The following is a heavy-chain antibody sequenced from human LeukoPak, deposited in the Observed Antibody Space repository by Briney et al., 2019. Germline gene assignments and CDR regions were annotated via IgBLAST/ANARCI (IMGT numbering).Heavy chain of an antibody. CDR3: ARGGKGWPPIGRYGMDV. V-gene: IGHV3-74*01. J-gene: IGHJ6*02. Sequence: GGSLRLSCAASGFTFSSYWMHWVRQAPGKGLVWVSRINSDGSSTSYADSVKGRFTISRDNAKNTLYLQMNSLRAEDTAVYYCARGGKGWPPIGRYGMDVWGQGTTVTVSS. CDR2: INSDGSST. CDR1: GFTFSSYW. D-gene: IGHD2-15*01.